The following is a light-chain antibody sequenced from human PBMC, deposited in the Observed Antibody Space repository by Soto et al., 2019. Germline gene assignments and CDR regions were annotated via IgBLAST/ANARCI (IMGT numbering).Light chain of an antibody. V-gene: IGLV2-23*02. CDR2: EVT. CDR3: SSYATGSTWV. Sequence: QSALTQPASVSGSPGQSITISCTGSNSDVGTYNLVSWYQQYPAKAPKLIIYEVTNRPSGVSNLFSGSKSGNTASLTISGLQAEDEADYYCSSYATGSTWVFGGGTKLTVL. CDR1: NSDVGTYNL. J-gene: IGLJ3*02.